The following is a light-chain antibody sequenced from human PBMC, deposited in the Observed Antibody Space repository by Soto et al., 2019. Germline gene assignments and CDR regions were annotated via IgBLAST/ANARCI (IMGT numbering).Light chain of an antibody. CDR3: SSYTGSTTLYV. CDR2: EVN. Sequence: HSALTQPASVSGSPSQSITISCTGASSDVGSYTYVSWYQQHPGKAPKLLIYEVNNRPSGVSNRFSGSKSGNTASLTISGLQAEDEDDYYCSSYTGSTTLYVFGTGTKLTVL. CDR1: SSDVGSYTY. V-gene: IGLV2-14*01. J-gene: IGLJ1*01.